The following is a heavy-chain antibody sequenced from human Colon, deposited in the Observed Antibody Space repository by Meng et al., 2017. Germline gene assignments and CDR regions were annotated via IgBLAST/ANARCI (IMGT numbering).Heavy chain of an antibody. CDR1: GFTFSSYW. CDR3: ARDDGVNSAVY. J-gene: IGHJ4*02. Sequence: EVPVVEAGGGLVQPGGSLRLSCAASGFTFSSYWMHWVRQVPGKGLVWVSRINSDGSITNYADSVKGRFTVSRDNPKNTVYLQMNSLRAEDTAVYYCARDDGVNSAVYWGQGTLVTVSS. CDR2: INSDGSIT. V-gene: IGHV3-74*01. D-gene: IGHD4-23*01.